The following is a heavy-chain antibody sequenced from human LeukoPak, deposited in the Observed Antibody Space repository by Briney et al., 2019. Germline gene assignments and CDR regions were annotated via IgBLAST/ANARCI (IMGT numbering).Heavy chain of an antibody. CDR3: ARETTFWLRGAVDI. J-gene: IGHJ3*02. V-gene: IGHV4-39*01. D-gene: IGHD5-18*01. CDR1: RGSISSSSHY. CDR2: LYYGGST. Sequence: PPETPSVTSTLPRGSISSSSHYSGWVRHPPRSGMEWIGRLYYGGSTYYNPSLKSRVTVSADTPTNQCSLKLSSGTAANTAGYYCARETTFWLRGAVDIWGQGKMVTVSS.